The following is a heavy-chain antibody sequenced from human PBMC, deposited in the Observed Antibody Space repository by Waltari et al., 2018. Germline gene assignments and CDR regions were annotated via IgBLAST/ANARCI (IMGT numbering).Heavy chain of an antibody. J-gene: IGHJ4*02. D-gene: IGHD1-26*01. CDR2: ISWNSGSI. CDR3: AKDRDGSSLTLYYFDH. Sequence: EVQLVESGGGLVQPGRSLRLSCAASGFTFDDYAMHWVRQAPGKGLEWVSGISWNSGSIGYADSVKGRFTISRDNSKNTFYLQMNSLRVDDTAVYYCAKDRDGSSLTLYYFDHWSQGALVTVSS. V-gene: IGHV3-9*01. CDR1: GFTFDDYA.